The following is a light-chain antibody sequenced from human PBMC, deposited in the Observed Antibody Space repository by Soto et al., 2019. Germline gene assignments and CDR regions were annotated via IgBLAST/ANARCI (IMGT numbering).Light chain of an antibody. CDR1: HSISSY. CDR2: TAS. V-gene: IGKV1-39*01. CDR3: QQTYSTPYS. J-gene: IGKJ2*03. Sequence: SQMTQSPSSLSSSVGDRVTISCRASHSISSYLNWYQQKPGKAPNLLIYTASSLQRGVPSRFSGSGSGTDFTLTINSLQPEDFATYYCQQTYSTPYSFCQGTNVDIK.